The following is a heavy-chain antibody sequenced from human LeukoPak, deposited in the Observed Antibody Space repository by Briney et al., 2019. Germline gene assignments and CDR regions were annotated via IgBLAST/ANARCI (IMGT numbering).Heavy chain of an antibody. D-gene: IGHD2-2*01. CDR2: IYYSGST. CDR3: ARTQQHKGNYFDY. Sequence: SETLSLTCTVSGGSISSYYWSWIRQAPGKGLEWIGYIYYSGSTNYNPSLKSRVTISVDTSKNQFSLKLSSVTAADTAVYYCARTQQHKGNYFDYWGQGTLVTVSS. CDR1: GGSISSYY. J-gene: IGHJ4*02. V-gene: IGHV4-59*12.